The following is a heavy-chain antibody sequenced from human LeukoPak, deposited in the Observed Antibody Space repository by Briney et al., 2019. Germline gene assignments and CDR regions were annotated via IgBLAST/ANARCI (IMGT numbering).Heavy chain of an antibody. D-gene: IGHD3-3*01. CDR1: GGSFSGYY. Sequence: SETLSLTCAVYGGSFSGYYWSWIRQPPGKGLEWIGEINHSGSTNYNPSLKSRVTISVDTSKNQFSLKLSSVTAADTAVYYCARVGRTYYDFWSGYQGYMDVRGKGTTVTVSS. V-gene: IGHV4-34*01. J-gene: IGHJ6*03. CDR3: ARVGRTYYDFWSGYQGYMDV. CDR2: INHSGST.